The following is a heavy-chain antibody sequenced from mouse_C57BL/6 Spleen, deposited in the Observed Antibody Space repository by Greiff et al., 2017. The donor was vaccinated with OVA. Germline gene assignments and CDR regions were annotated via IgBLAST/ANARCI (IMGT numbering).Heavy chain of an antibody. V-gene: IGHV1-42*01. Sequence: VQLQQSGPELVKPGASVKISCKASGYSFTGYYMNWVKQSPEKSLEWIGEINPSTGGTTYNQKFKAKATLTVDKSSSTAYMQLKSLTSEDSAVYYCARITTVYYFDYWGQGTTLTVSS. J-gene: IGHJ2*01. CDR3: ARITTVYYFDY. CDR1: GYSFTGYY. D-gene: IGHD1-1*01. CDR2: INPSTGGT.